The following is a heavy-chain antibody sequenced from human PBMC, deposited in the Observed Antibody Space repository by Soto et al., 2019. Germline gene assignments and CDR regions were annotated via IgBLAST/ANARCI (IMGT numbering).Heavy chain of an antibody. CDR2: IYPGDSDT. V-gene: IGHV5-51*01. CDR3: ARQGSSGYYYYGMDV. Sequence: GESLKISCKGSGYRFASYWVAWVRQMPGKGLEWMGIIYPGDSDTRYSPYFQGLVTMSVDKSTSTAYLQLDSLRAADTAVYYCARQGSSGYYYYGMDVWGQGTTVTVSS. CDR1: GYRFASYW. D-gene: IGHD3-3*01. J-gene: IGHJ6*02.